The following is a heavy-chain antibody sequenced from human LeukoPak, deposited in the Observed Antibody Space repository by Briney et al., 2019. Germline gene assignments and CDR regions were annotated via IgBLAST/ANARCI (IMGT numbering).Heavy chain of an antibody. V-gene: IGHV4-39*07. CDR1: GGSISSSSYY. Sequence: PSETLSLTCTVSGGSISSSSYYWGWIRQPPGKGLEWIGSIYYSGSTYYNPSLKSRVTISVDTSKNQFSLKLSSVTAADTAVYYCARGGEWELHNYFDYWGQGTLVTVSS. CDR2: IYYSGST. J-gene: IGHJ4*02. CDR3: ARGGEWELHNYFDY. D-gene: IGHD1-26*01.